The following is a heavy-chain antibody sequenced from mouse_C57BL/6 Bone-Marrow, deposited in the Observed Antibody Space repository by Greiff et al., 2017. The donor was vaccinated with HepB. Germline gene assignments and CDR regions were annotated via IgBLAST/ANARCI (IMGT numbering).Heavy chain of an antibody. V-gene: IGHV5-17*01. Sequence: DVMLVESGGGLVKPGGSLKLSCAASGFTFSDYGMHWVRQAPEKGLEWVAYISSGSSTIYYADTVKGRCTISRDNAKNTLFLQMTSLRSEDTAMYYCARTDYYGSSYLYYYAMDYWGQGTSVTVSS. CDR3: ARTDYYGSSYLYYYAMDY. CDR2: ISSGSSTI. D-gene: IGHD1-1*01. J-gene: IGHJ4*01. CDR1: GFTFSDYG.